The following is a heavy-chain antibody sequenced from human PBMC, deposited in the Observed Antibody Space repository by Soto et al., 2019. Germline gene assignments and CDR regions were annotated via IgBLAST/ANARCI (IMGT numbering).Heavy chain of an antibody. CDR2: INSDGSST. D-gene: IGHD2-8*01. CDR3: ARGYCSNGVCYIDSYYMDV. J-gene: IGHJ6*03. Sequence: LRLSCAASGFTFSSYWMHWVRQDPGKGLVWVSRINSDGSSTSYADSVKGRFTISRDNAKNTLYLRMNSLRAEGTAVYYCARGYCSNGVCYIDSYYMDVWGKGTTVTAP. CDR1: GFTFSSYW. V-gene: IGHV3-74*01.